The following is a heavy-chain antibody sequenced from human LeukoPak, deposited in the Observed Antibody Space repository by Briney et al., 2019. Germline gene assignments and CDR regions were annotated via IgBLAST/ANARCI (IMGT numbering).Heavy chain of an antibody. V-gene: IGHV3-33*01. CDR2: IWFDGSNI. D-gene: IGHD6-19*01. CDR1: GFNFSSYG. CDR3: ARDSLPMAVTGPFDH. J-gene: IGHJ4*02. Sequence: GRSLRLSCAASGFNFSSYGMHWVRQAPGKGLEWATSIWFDGSNIHYVDSVKGRVIISRDNSKSALYLQMNSLRAEDTAIYYCARDSLPMAVTGPFDHWGQGALVTVSS.